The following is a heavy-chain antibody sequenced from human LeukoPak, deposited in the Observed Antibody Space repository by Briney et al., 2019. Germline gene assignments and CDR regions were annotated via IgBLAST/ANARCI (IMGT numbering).Heavy chain of an antibody. V-gene: IGHV3-23*01. CDR1: GFTFSSYA. CDR3: AKGQRWELPLDF. D-gene: IGHD2-15*01. J-gene: IGHJ4*02. Sequence: PGGSLRLSCAASGFTFSSYAMTWVRQAPGKGLEWVSAISDSGRSTYYADSVNGRFTISRDISKATLHLQMNSLRAEDTALYYCAKGQRWELPLDFWGQGTLVTVSS. CDR2: ISDSGRST.